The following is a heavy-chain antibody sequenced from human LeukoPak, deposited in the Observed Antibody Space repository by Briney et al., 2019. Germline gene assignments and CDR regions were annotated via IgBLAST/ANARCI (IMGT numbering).Heavy chain of an antibody. J-gene: IGHJ6*02. V-gene: IGHV3-30-3*01. Sequence: GRSLRLSCAASGFTFSSYAMHWVRQAPGKGLEWVAVISYDGSNKYYADSVKGRFTISRDNSKNTLYLQMNSLRAEDTAVYYCARGETVTNYYYYGMGVWGQGTTVTVSS. CDR2: ISYDGSNK. CDR3: ARGETVTNYYYYGMGV. CDR1: GFTFSSYA. D-gene: IGHD4-11*01.